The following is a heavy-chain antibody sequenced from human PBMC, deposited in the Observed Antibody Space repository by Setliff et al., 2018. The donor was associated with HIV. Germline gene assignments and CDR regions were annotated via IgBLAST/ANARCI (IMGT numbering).Heavy chain of an antibody. Sequence: ASVKVSCKASGGTFSSYAISWVRQAPGQGLEWMGGIIPIFGTANYAQKFQGRVTITADESTSTAYMELSSLRSEDTALYYCARDHRPNYYDNSGSPGYWGQGTLVTVSS. D-gene: IGHD3-22*01. J-gene: IGHJ4*02. CDR1: GGTFSSYA. V-gene: IGHV1-69*13. CDR2: IIPIFGTA. CDR3: ARDHRPNYYDNSGSPGY.